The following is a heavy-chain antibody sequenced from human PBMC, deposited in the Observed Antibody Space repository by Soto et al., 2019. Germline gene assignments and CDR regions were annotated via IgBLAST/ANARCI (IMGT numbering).Heavy chain of an antibody. Sequence: QVQLQESGPGLVKPSETLSLICTVSGGSISGYFWSWIRQPPGKGLEWIGHIYNSGRTNYNPSLKSRVTITLDTSTRQFSLNLISVTAADTAVYYCARRPWGGSDTWGQGTLVTVSS. V-gene: IGHV4-59*08. CDR1: GGSISGYF. CDR3: ARRPWGGSDT. D-gene: IGHD5-12*01. CDR2: IYNSGRT. J-gene: IGHJ4*02.